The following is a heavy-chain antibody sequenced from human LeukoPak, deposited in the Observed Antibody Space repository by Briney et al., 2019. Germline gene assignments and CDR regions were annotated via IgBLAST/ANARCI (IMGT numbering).Heavy chain of an antibody. Sequence: GGSLRLSCADSGFTFSDYYMSWIRQAPGKGLEWVSYISSSGSTIYYADSVKGRFTISRDNAKNSLYLQMNSLRAEDTAVYYCARDLTMMSAFDIWGQGTMVTVSS. V-gene: IGHV3-11*01. D-gene: IGHD3-22*01. CDR1: GFTFSDYY. J-gene: IGHJ3*02. CDR2: ISSSGSTI. CDR3: ARDLTMMSAFDI.